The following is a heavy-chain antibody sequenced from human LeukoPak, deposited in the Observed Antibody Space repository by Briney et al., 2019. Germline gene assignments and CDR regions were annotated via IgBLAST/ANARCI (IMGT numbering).Heavy chain of an antibody. Sequence: ASVKVSCKASGGTFSSYAISWVRQAPGQGLEWIGWIIPILGIANYAQKFQGRVTITADKSTSTAYMELSSLRSEDTAVYYCARDADTAMVTGYYYYGMDVWGQGTTVTVSS. CDR3: ARDADTAMVTGYYYYGMDV. V-gene: IGHV1-69*04. D-gene: IGHD5-18*01. CDR1: GGTFSSYA. J-gene: IGHJ6*02. CDR2: IIPILGIA.